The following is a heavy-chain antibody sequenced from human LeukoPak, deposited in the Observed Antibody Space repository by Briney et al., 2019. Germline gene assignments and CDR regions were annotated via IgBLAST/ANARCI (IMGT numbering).Heavy chain of an antibody. Sequence: SETLSLTCAVYGGSFSGYYWSWIRQPPGKGLEWIGEINHSGSTNYNPSLKSRVTISVDTSKNQFSLKLSSVTAADTAVYYCARQGGDPDYYYGMDVWGQGTTVTVSS. CDR3: ARQGGDPDYYYGMDV. J-gene: IGHJ6*02. CDR1: GGSFSGYY. V-gene: IGHV4-34*01. D-gene: IGHD4-17*01. CDR2: INHSGST.